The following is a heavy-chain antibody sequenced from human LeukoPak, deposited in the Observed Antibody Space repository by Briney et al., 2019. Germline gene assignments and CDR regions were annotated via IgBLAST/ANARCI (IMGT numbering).Heavy chain of an antibody. J-gene: IGHJ4*02. Sequence: PGGSLRLSCAASGFTFSSYAMSWVRQAPGKGLEWVSAISGSGGSTYYADSVKGRFTISRDNAKNSLYLQMNSLRAEDTAVYYCARVGTGPPGWGQGTLVTVSS. D-gene: IGHD3/OR15-3a*01. CDR3: ARVGTGPPG. CDR2: ISGSGGST. V-gene: IGHV3-23*01. CDR1: GFTFSSYA.